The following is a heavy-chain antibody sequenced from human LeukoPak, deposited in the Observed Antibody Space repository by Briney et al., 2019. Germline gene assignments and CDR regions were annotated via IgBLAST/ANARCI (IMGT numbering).Heavy chain of an antibody. CDR3: ARDSSTSDIPWGNWFDP. V-gene: IGHV4-59*01. Sequence: PSETLSLTCTVSGGSISSYYWSWIRQPPGKGLEWIGYIYYSGSTNYNPSLKCRVTISVDTSKNQFSLKLSSVTAADTAVYYCARDSSTSDIPWGNWFDPWGQGTLVTVSS. CDR1: GGSISSYY. D-gene: IGHD2-2*01. CDR2: IYYSGST. J-gene: IGHJ5*02.